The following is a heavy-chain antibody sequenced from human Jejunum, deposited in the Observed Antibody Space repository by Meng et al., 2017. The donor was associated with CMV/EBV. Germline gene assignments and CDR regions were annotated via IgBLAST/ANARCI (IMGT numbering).Heavy chain of an antibody. V-gene: IGHV4-59*01. CDR1: GDAITNYY. J-gene: IGHJ4*02. CDR3: ARGRTSHFDY. CDR2: IYYSRTT. Sequence: LSCTSSGDAITNYYWSWIRQPPGKGLEWIGYIYYSRTTNYSPSLKSRVTMSVDTSKSQFSLRLNSLTTADTAVYYCARGRTSHFDYWGEGTLVTVSS. D-gene: IGHD2-2*01.